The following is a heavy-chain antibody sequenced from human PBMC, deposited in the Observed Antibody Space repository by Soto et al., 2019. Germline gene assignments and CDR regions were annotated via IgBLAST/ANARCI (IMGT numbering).Heavy chain of an antibody. J-gene: IGHJ3*02. Sequence: PGGSLRLSCAASGFTFSNAWMNWVRQAPGKGLEWVGRIKRKTDGGTADYAAPVKGRFTISRDNSKNTLYLQMNSLRAEDTAVYYCAGRRGYSGYDYGPRGAFDIWGQGTMVTVSS. CDR2: IKRKTDGGTA. CDR3: AGRRGYSGYDYGPRGAFDI. D-gene: IGHD5-12*01. V-gene: IGHV3-15*07. CDR1: GFTFSNAW.